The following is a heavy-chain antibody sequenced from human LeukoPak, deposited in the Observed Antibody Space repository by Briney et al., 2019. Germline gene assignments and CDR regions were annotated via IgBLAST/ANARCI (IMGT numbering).Heavy chain of an antibody. D-gene: IGHD5-18*01. J-gene: IGHJ6*02. V-gene: IGHV4-61*01. CDR2: IYYSGST. Sequence: SETLSLTCTVSGGSVSSGSYYWSWIRQPPGKGLEWIGYIYYSGSTNYNPSLKSRVTISVDTSKNQFSLKLSSVTAADTAVYYCARDTAMVHLGYGMDVWGQGTTVTVSS. CDR1: GGSVSSGSYY. CDR3: ARDTAMVHLGYGMDV.